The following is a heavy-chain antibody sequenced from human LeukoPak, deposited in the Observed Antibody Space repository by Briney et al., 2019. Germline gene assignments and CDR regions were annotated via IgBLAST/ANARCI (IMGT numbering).Heavy chain of an antibody. CDR2: IYSGGST. CDR3: ARIYRGSSTSCFVAPSANCYYYYYMDV. CDR1: GFTVSSNY. J-gene: IGHJ6*03. D-gene: IGHD2-2*01. V-gene: IGHV3-66*02. Sequence: GGSLRLSCAASGFTVSSNYMSWVRQAPGKGLEWVSVIYSGGSTYYADSVKGRFTISRDNSKNTLYLQMNSLGAEDTAVYYCARIYRGSSTSCFVAPSANCYYYYYMDVWGKGTTVTVSS.